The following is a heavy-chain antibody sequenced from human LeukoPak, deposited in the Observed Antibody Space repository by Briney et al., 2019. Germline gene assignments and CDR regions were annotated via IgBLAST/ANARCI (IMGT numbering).Heavy chain of an antibody. Sequence: SQTLSLTCAISGDSVSSNSAAWNWIRQSPSRGLEWLGRTYYRSKWYNDYAVSVKSRITINPDTSKNQFSLQLNSVTPEDTAVYYCAKDRITMVRGVIITVFGYWGQGTLVTVSS. CDR2: TYYRSKWYN. CDR1: GDSVSSNSAA. D-gene: IGHD3-10*01. J-gene: IGHJ4*02. V-gene: IGHV6-1*01. CDR3: AKDRITMVRGVIITVFGY.